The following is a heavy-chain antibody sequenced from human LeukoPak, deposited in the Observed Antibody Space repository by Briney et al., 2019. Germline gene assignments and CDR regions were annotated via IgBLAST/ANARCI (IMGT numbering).Heavy chain of an antibody. CDR2: IVVGSGNT. Sequence: SAKVSCKASGFTFTSSAMQWVRQARGQRLEWIGWIVVGSGNTNYAQKFQERVTNTRDMSTSTAYMELSSLRSEDTAVYYCAAVVATINGTDYYYGMDVWGQGTTVTVSS. CDR1: GFTFTSSA. V-gene: IGHV1-58*02. J-gene: IGHJ6*02. D-gene: IGHD5-12*01. CDR3: AAVVATINGTDYYYGMDV.